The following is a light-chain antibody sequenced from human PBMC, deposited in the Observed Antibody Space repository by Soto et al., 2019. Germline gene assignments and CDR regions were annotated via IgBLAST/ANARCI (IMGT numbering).Light chain of an antibody. CDR1: QSVSNNY. V-gene: IGKV3-20*01. J-gene: IGKJ1*01. CDR3: QQYGSSPL. CDR2: GAS. Sequence: IVLTQSPGTLSLSPGERATLSCRASQSVSNNYLAWYQQKPGQAPRLPIYGASNRATGIPDRFSGSGSGTDFTLTISRLEPEDFAVYYCQQYGSSPLFGQGTKVDIK.